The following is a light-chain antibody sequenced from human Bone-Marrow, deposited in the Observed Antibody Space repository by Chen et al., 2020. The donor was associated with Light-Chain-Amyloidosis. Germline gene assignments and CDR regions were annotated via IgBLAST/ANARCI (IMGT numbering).Light chain of an antibody. CDR3: TSYTSSRTRV. V-gene: IGLV1-47*01. J-gene: IGLJ1*01. Sequence: QSVLTQPPSASGTPGQRVTISCSGTSSNIGSNYIYWYQQFPGTAPKLLIYRNNQRPSGVSYRFSGSKSGYTASLTISGLQADDEADYYCTSYTSSRTRVFGTGTKVTVL. CDR1: SSNIGSNY. CDR2: RNN.